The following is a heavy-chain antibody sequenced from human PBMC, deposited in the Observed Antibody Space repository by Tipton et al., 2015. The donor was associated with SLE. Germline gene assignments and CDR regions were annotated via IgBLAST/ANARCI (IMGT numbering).Heavy chain of an antibody. CDR1: GGSFSGNY. D-gene: IGHD4-17*01. CDR3: ARGGDYDDY. V-gene: IGHV4-34*01. CDR2: INHSGGT. J-gene: IGHJ4*02. Sequence: TLSLTCAVSGGSFSGNYLNWIRQSPGKGLEWIGEINHSGGTNYNPSLKSRVTISVDTSKNQFSLKLSSVTAADTAVYYCARGGDYDDYWGQGTLVTVSS.